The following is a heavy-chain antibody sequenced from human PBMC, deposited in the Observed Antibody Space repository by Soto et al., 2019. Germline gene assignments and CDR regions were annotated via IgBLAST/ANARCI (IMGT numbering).Heavy chain of an antibody. D-gene: IGHD2-21*02. V-gene: IGHV1-69*13. CDR2: IIPIFGTA. CDR1: GGTFSSYA. Sequence: ASVKVSCKASGGTFSSYAISWVRQAPGQGLEWMGGIIPIFGTANYAQKLQGRVTITADESTSTAYMELSGLRSEDTAVYYCARDLGGNSGYYYYYGMDVWGQGTTVTVSS. CDR3: ARDLGGNSGYYYYYGMDV. J-gene: IGHJ6*02.